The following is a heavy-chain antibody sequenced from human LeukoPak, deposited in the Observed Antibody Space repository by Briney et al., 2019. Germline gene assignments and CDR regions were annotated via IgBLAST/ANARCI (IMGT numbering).Heavy chain of an antibody. CDR3: ARDLSPTQQLVGAYGMDV. CDR1: GGTFSSYA. D-gene: IGHD6-13*01. CDR2: INPNSGGT. V-gene: IGHV1-2*04. J-gene: IGHJ6*02. Sequence: ASVKVSCKASGGTFSSYAISWVRQAPGQGLEWMGWINPNSGGTNYAQKFQGWVTMTRDTSISTAYMELSRLRSDDTAVYYCARDLSPTQQLVGAYGMDVWGQGTTVTVSS.